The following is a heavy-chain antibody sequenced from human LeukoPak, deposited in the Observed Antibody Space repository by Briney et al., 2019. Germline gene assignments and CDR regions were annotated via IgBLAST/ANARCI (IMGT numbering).Heavy chain of an antibody. CDR3: AGYCSSTSCYSNWFDP. V-gene: IGHV1-2*02. J-gene: IGHJ5*02. Sequence: ASVKVFCKASGYTFTGYYMHWVRQAPGQGLEWMGWINPNSGGTNYAEKFQGRVTMARDTSISTAYMELSRLRSDDTAVYYWAGYCSSTSCYSNWFDPWGQGTLVTVSS. D-gene: IGHD2-2*01. CDR1: GYTFTGYY. CDR2: INPNSGGT.